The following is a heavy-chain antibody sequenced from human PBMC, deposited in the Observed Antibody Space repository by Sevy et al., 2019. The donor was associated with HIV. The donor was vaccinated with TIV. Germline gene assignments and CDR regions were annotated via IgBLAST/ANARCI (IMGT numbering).Heavy chain of an antibody. D-gene: IGHD4-17*01. J-gene: IGHJ4*02. CDR3: ATDLWFYYGDFRGF. CDR1: GYTLTQLS. CDR2: FDPEDDET. V-gene: IGHV1-24*01. Sequence: ASVKVSCKVSGYTLTQLSMHWVRQAPGKGLEWMGSFDPEDDETLYAQRFQGRVTMTEDTSTDTAYMELTSLRSEDTAVYYCATDLWFYYGDFRGFWGQGTLVTVSS.